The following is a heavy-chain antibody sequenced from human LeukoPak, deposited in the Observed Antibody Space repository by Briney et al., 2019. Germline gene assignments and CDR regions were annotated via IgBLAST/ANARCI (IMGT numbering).Heavy chain of an antibody. Sequence: GGSLRLSCAASGLTFSSHWMHWVRQAPGKGLVWVSRITNDESSTTYADSVKGRFTISRDNAKNMLYLQVNSLRAEDTAVYYCATQQRGNPAYWGQGTLVTVSS. CDR3: ATQQRGNPAY. V-gene: IGHV3-74*01. CDR1: GLTFSSHW. CDR2: ITNDESST. J-gene: IGHJ4*02. D-gene: IGHD1-14*01.